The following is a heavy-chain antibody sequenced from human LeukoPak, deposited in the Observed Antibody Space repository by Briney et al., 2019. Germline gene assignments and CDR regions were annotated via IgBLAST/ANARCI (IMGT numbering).Heavy chain of an antibody. J-gene: IGHJ4*02. CDR2: IYYSGST. D-gene: IGHD5-18*01. V-gene: IGHV4-59*01. CDR1: GGSISSYY. CDR3: ARGRGYSYGYWAY. Sequence: PSETLSLTCTVSGGSISSYYWSWIRQPPGKGLEWTGYIYYSGSTNYNPSLKSRVTISVDTSKNQFSLKLSSVTAADTAVYYCARGRGYSYGYWAYWGQGTLVTVSS.